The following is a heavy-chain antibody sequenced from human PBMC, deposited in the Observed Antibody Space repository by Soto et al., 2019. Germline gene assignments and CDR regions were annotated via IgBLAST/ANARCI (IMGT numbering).Heavy chain of an antibody. CDR3: GRDSTIFGVVITPPYYYYGMDV. D-gene: IGHD3-3*01. J-gene: IGHJ6*02. Sequence: ASVKVSCKASGYTFTSYGISWVRQAPGQGLEWMGWISAYNGNTNYAQKLQGRVTMTTDTSTSTAYMELRSLRSEDTAVYYCGRDSTIFGVVITPPYYYYGMDVWGQGTTVTVSS. V-gene: IGHV1-18*01. CDR2: ISAYNGNT. CDR1: GYTFTSYG.